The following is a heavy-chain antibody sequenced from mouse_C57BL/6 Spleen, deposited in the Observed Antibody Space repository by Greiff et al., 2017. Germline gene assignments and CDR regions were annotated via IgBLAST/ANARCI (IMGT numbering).Heavy chain of an antibody. CDR2: ISSGSSTI. D-gene: IGHD2-13*01. CDR3: ASGHYYAMDY. Sequence: EVHLVESGGGLVKPGGSLKLSCAASGFTFSDSGMHWVRQAPEKGLEWVAYISSGSSTIYYADTVKGRFTISRDNAKNTLFLQMTSLRSEDTAMYYCASGHYYAMDYWGQGTSVTVSS. J-gene: IGHJ4*01. V-gene: IGHV5-17*01. CDR1: GFTFSDSG.